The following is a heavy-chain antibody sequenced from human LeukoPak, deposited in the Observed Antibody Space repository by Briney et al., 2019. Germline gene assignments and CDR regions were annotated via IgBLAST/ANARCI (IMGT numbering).Heavy chain of an antibody. Sequence: GGSLRLSCAAAWFIVSSNYMSWVRQAPGKGLEWVSVIYSGGSTYYADSVKGRFTISRDNSENTLYLQMNSLRAEDTAVYYCARWGYGYYNSSGSFDYWGQGTLVTVSS. CDR3: ARWGYGYYNSSGSFDY. CDR1: WFIVSSNY. CDR2: IYSGGST. V-gene: IGHV3-53*01. D-gene: IGHD3-22*01. J-gene: IGHJ4*02.